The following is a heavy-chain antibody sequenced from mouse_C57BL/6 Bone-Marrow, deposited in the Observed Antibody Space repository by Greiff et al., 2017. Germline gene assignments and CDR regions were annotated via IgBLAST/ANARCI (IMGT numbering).Heavy chain of an antibody. Sequence: QVQLQQPGAELVMPGASVKLSCKASGYTFTSYWMHWVKQRPGQGLEWIGEIDPSDSYTNSNQKFKGKSTLTVDKSSSTAYMQLSSLTSEDSAVYYCARRLGRPYYFDYWGQGTTLTVSS. V-gene: IGHV1-69*01. CDR3: ARRLGRPYYFDY. J-gene: IGHJ2*01. D-gene: IGHD4-1*01. CDR2: IDPSDSYT. CDR1: GYTFTSYW.